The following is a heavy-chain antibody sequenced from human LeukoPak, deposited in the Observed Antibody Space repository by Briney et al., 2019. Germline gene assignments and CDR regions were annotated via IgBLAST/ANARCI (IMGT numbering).Heavy chain of an antibody. Sequence: PSETLSLTCTVSGGSISNYYWSWIRQPPGKGLEWIGYIYYSGSTNYNPSLKSRVTISVVTSKNQVSLKLSSVTAADTAVYYCARGPLGSSWYEYWGQGTLVIVSS. V-gene: IGHV4-59*01. CDR3: ARGPLGSSWYEY. CDR2: IYYSGST. CDR1: GGSISNYY. D-gene: IGHD6-13*01. J-gene: IGHJ4*02.